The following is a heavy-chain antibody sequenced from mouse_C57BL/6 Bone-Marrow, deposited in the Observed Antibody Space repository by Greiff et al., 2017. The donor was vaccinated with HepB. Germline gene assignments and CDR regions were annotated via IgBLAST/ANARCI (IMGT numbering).Heavy chain of an antibody. Sequence: QVQLQQSGAELARPGASVKMSCKASGYTFTSYTMHWVKQRPGQGLEWIGYINPSSGYTKYNQKFKDKATLTADKSSSTAYMQLSSLTSDDSAVYYCARGTTVVAPYYFDYWGQGTTLTVSS. V-gene: IGHV1-4*01. CDR2: INPSSGYT. CDR3: ARGTTVVAPYYFDY. CDR1: GYTFTSYT. J-gene: IGHJ2*01. D-gene: IGHD1-1*01.